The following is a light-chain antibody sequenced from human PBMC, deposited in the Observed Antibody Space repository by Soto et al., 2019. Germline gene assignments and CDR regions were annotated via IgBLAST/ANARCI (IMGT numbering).Light chain of an antibody. J-gene: IGKJ1*01. V-gene: IGKV4-1*01. CDR2: WAS. CDR3: QQYYSTPRT. CDR1: QSVLYSSNDKNY. Sequence: DIVMTPSPDSPAVSLGERATINCKSSQSVLYSSNDKNYLAWYQQKPGQPPKLLIYWASARECGVPDRFSGSGYGRDFALTISSLQAEDVAVYYCQQYYSTPRTFGQGTKVDIK.